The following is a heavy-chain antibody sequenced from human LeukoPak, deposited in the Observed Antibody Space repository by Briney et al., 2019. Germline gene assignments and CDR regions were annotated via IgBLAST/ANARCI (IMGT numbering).Heavy chain of an antibody. D-gene: IGHD6-19*01. V-gene: IGHV5-51*01. CDR3: AYGSSGWHWFDP. CDR2: IYPGDSHS. J-gene: IGHJ5*02. Sequence: GESLKISCNGSGYXFTNYWIGWVRQMPGKGLEWMGIIYPGDSHSRYSPSFQGRVTISADKSISTVYLQWSSLKASDTAMYYCAYGSSGWHWFDPWGQGTLVTVSS. CDR1: GYXFTNYW.